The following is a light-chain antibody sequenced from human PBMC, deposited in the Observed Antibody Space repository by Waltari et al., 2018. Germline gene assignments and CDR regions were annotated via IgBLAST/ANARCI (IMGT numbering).Light chain of an antibody. CDR2: WAS. CDR1: QTVLYSYNKKNY. CDR3: QQRHNWPVT. Sequence: DIVMTQSPDSLSVSMGERATINCKSSQTVLYSYNKKNYLACYKQKPGQPPKLLSCWASTQQHGVPDRFSGSGSGTAFTLTISSLQTEDVALYYCQQRHNWPVTFGQGTRLEIK. V-gene: IGKV4-1*01. J-gene: IGKJ5*01.